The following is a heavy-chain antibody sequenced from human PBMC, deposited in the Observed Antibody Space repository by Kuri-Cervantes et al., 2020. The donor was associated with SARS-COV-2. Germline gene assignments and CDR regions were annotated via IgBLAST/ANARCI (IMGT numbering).Heavy chain of an antibody. CDR2: ISYDGSNK. V-gene: IGHV3-30-3*02. D-gene: IGHD3-10*01. CDR3: AKKRGHYYYYYGMDV. J-gene: IGHJ6*02. Sequence: GGSLRLSCAASGFTFSSYAMHWVRQAPGKGLEWVAVISYDGSNKYYADSVKGRFTISRDNSKNTLYLQMNSLRAEDTAVYYCAKKRGHYYYYYGMDVWGQGTTVTVSS. CDR1: GFTFSSYA.